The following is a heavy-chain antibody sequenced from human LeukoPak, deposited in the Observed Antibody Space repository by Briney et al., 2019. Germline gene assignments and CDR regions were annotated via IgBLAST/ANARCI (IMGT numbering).Heavy chain of an antibody. V-gene: IGHV1-46*01. CDR1: GYTFTSYY. Sequence: ASVKVSCKASGYTFTSYYMHWVRQASGQGLEWMGIINPSGGSTSYARKFQGRVTMTRDTSTSTVYMELSSLRSEDTAVYYCAKSSTSFYYFDYWGQGTLVTVSS. CDR2: INPSGGST. CDR3: AKSSTSFYYFDY. J-gene: IGHJ4*02. D-gene: IGHD2-2*01.